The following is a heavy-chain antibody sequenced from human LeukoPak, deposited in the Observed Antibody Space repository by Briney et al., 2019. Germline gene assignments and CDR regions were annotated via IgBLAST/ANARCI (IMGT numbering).Heavy chain of an antibody. Sequence: GESLKISCKGSGYSFTSYWIGGVRRMPGKGLEGMGVIYPGDSDVRYSPSFEGQVTISADTSISTAYLQWNSLTASATAMYYCARRDSSSSDFDYWGQGTLVAVSS. CDR1: GYSFTSYW. D-gene: IGHD6-6*01. CDR3: ARRDSSSSDFDY. V-gene: IGHV5-51*01. CDR2: IYPGDSDV. J-gene: IGHJ4*02.